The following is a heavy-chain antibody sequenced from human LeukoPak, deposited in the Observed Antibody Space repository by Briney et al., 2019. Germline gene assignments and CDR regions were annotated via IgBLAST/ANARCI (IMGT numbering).Heavy chain of an antibody. J-gene: IGHJ3*02. CDR1: GGSISTYY. CDR2: IYNSGST. V-gene: IGHV4-4*07. Sequence: KSSETLSLTCTVSGGSISTYYWSWIRQPAGKGLEWIGRIYNSGSTNYNPSLKSRVTMSVDTSKNHFSLKLSSVTAADTAIYYCARVGKYYYDRTGAFDIWGQGTMVTVSS. D-gene: IGHD3-22*01. CDR3: ARVGKYYYDRTGAFDI.